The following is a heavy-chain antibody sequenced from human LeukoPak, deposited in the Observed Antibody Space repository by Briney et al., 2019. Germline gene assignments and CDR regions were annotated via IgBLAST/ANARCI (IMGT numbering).Heavy chain of an antibody. Sequence: GASVKVSCKASGYTFTSYGISWVRQAPGQGVEWMGWINAYNGNTNYAQKLQGRVTMTTDTSTSTAYMELRSLRSDDTAVYYCARDDYYDSSEGNDYWGQGTLVTVSS. J-gene: IGHJ4*02. V-gene: IGHV1-18*01. D-gene: IGHD3-22*01. CDR1: GYTFTSYG. CDR2: INAYNGNT. CDR3: ARDDYYDSSEGNDY.